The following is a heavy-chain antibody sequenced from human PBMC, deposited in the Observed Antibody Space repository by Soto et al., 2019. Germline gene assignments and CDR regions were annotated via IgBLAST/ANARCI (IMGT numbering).Heavy chain of an antibody. CDR1: GGSISSYY. D-gene: IGHD3-9*01. Sequence: SETLSLTCSVSGGSISSYYGSWIRQPPGKGLEWIGYIYYSGSTNYNPSLKSRVTISVDTSKNQFSLKLSSVTAADTAVYYCASLFSRCFDPWGQRTLVTVSS. CDR2: IYYSGST. V-gene: IGHV4-59*08. CDR3: ASLFSRCFDP. J-gene: IGHJ5*02.